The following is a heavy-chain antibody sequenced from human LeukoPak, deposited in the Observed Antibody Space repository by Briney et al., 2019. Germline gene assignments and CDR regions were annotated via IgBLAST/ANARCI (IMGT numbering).Heavy chain of an antibody. CDR3: ARQLYSSGWYGDNAFDI. D-gene: IGHD6-19*01. CDR1: GYSFTSYW. Sequence: GDSLKISCKGSGYSFTSYWIGWVRQMPGKGLEWMGIIYPGDSDTRYSPYFQGQVTISADKSISTAYLQWSSLKASDAAMYYCARQLYSSGWYGDNAFDIWGQGTMVTVSS. V-gene: IGHV5-51*01. CDR2: IYPGDSDT. J-gene: IGHJ3*02.